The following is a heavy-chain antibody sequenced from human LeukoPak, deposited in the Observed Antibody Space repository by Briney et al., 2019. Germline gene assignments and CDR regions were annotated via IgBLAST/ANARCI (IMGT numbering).Heavy chain of an antibody. Sequence: GRSLRLSCVGSGYSFDEYAMHWVRQAPGKGLEWVSGINWKSDKIGYADSVKGRFTISRDNSKNSLYLQMNSLKTEDTAVYYCTTERSGWKPYFDYWGQGTLVTVSS. CDR1: GYSFDEYA. CDR2: INWKSDKI. D-gene: IGHD6-19*01. J-gene: IGHJ4*02. V-gene: IGHV3-9*01. CDR3: TTERSGWKPYFDY.